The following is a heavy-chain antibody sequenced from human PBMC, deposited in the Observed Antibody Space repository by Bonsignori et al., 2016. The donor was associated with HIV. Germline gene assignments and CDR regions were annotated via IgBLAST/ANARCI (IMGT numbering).Heavy chain of an antibody. Sequence: WIRQPPGKGLEWIGEINHSGSTKYNPSLKSRVTISVDTSKNQFSLKLNSVTAADTAVYYCARGGYYQGYYYYYYMDVWDKGTTVTVSS. CDR2: INHSGST. V-gene: IGHV4-34*01. J-gene: IGHJ6*03. CDR3: ARGGYYQGYYYYYYMDV. D-gene: IGHD4-17*01.